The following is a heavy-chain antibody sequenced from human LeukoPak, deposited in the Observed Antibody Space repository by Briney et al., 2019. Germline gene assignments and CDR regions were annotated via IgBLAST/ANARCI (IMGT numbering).Heavy chain of an antibody. CDR1: GFTFDDYG. Sequence: GGSLRLSCAASGFTFDDYGMSWVRQAPGKGLEWVSGINWNGGSTVYADSVKGRFTISRDNAKNSLYLQMNSLRAEDTALYYCARLGATTEYYYYYMDVWGKGTTVTVSS. CDR3: ARLGATTEYYYYYMDV. V-gene: IGHV3-20*04. D-gene: IGHD1-26*01. J-gene: IGHJ6*03. CDR2: INWNGGST.